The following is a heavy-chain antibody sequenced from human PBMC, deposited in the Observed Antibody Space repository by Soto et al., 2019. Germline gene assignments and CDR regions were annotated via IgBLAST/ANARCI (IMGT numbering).Heavy chain of an antibody. CDR3: ARASPGLDV. D-gene: IGHD6-6*01. V-gene: IGHV3-21*01. Sequence: EEQLVESGGGLVKPGGSLRLSCAASGLTFSDFAMNWVRQAPGKGLEWVSTISGTSGNYIYYADSVKGRFTISRDNAQNSLYLQMNSLRADDTAVYYCARASPGLDVWGHGTTVIVSS. CDR1: GLTFSDFA. CDR2: ISGTSGNYI. J-gene: IGHJ6*02.